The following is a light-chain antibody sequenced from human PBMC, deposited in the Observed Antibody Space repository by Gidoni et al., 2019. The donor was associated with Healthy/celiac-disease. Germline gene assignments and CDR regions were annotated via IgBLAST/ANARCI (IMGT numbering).Light chain of an antibody. J-gene: IGLJ2*01. Sequence: SYELTQPPSVSVYPGQTASITCSGDKLGDKYACWYQQKPGQSPVLVIYPDSKRPSGIPERFSGSNSGNTATLTISGTQAMDEADYYCQAWDSSTHVVFGGGTKLTVL. CDR3: QAWDSSTHVV. CDR1: KLGDKY. V-gene: IGLV3-1*01. CDR2: PDS.